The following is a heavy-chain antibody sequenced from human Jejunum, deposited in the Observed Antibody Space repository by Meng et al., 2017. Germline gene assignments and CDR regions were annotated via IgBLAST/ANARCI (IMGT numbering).Heavy chain of an antibody. V-gene: IGHV4-30-4*01. CDR3: ARERWEYYESSGFDS. D-gene: IGHD3-22*01. CDR2: IHYIGSA. Sequence: QVQLQESGPGLVKPSQTLFLTCTVTGGSISGGDYYWSWIRQPPGKGLEWIGYIHYIGSAFFHPSFKSRAAISVDTSNNQFSLKLNSVTAGDTAVYYCARERWEYYESSGFDSWGQGTLVTVSS. J-gene: IGHJ4*02. CDR1: GGSISGGDYY.